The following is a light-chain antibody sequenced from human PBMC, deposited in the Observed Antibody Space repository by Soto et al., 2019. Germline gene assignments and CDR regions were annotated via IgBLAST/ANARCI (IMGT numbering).Light chain of an antibody. CDR3: NSYTSTYTGV. V-gene: IGLV2-14*01. CDR1: SSDVGGYNY. Sequence: QSVLTQPASVSGSPGQSITISCTGTSSDVGGYNYVSWYQQHPGKAPKLMIYEVSTRPSGVSNRFSGSKSGNTASLTISGLQAEDAADYYCNSYTSTYTGVFGTGTKLTVL. CDR2: EVS. J-gene: IGLJ1*01.